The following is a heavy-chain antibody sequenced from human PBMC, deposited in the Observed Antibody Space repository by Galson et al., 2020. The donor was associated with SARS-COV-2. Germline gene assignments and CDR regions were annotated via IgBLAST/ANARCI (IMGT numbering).Heavy chain of an antibody. J-gene: IGHJ4*02. CDR2: IRSSSSYI. CDR3: ASLYYYDY. V-gene: IGHV3-21*01. Sequence: GGSLRLSCAASGFTFSSYSMNWVRQAPGKGLEWVSSIRSSSSYIYYADSVKGRFTISRDNAKNSLYLQMNSLRAEDTAVYYCASLYYYDYWGQGTLVTVSS. CDR1: GFTFSSYS. D-gene: IGHD2-15*01.